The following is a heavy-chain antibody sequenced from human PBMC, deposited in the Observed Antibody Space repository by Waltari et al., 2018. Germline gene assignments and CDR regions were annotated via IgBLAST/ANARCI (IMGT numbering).Heavy chain of an antibody. CDR3: ARDLDFWSGYPNWFDP. Sequence: EVQLVESGGGLVKPGGSLRLSCAASGFTFSSYSMNWVRQAPGKGLEWVSSISSSSSYIYYADSVKGRFTISRDNAKNSLYLQMNSLRAEDTAVYYCARDLDFWSGYPNWFDPWGQGTLVIVSS. V-gene: IGHV3-21*01. CDR2: ISSSSSYI. D-gene: IGHD3-3*01. CDR1: GFTFSSYS. J-gene: IGHJ5*02.